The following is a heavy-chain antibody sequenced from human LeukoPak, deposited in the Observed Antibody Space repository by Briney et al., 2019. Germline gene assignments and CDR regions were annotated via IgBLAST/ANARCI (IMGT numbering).Heavy chain of an antibody. CDR1: GFTFSSYG. V-gene: IGHV3-30*02. D-gene: IGHD1-26*01. CDR3: AKDRGTTSFYMDV. Sequence: PGGSLRLSCAASGFTFSSYGMHWVRQAPGKGLEWVAFIRYDGSNKYYADSVKGRFTISRDNSKNTLYLQMNSLRAEDTAVYYCAKDRGTTSFYMDVWGKGTTVTVSS. CDR2: IRYDGSNK. J-gene: IGHJ6*03.